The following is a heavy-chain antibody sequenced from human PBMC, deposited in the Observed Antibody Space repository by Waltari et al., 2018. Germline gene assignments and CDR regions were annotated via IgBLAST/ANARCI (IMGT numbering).Heavy chain of an antibody. CDR1: GGSFSGFY. Sequence: QVQLQQWGAGRVKPSETLSLTCAVHGGSFSGFYWSWIRQSPGKGVGWIGEINHSGITNYNPALRSRVTIALDTSRNQFSLKLSAVTAADTAVYYCARADRGPRYTSGSSATPDWGPWGQGTLVTVSS. CDR2: INHSGIT. D-gene: IGHD1-26*01. CDR3: ARADRGPRYTSGSSATPDWGP. J-gene: IGHJ5*02. V-gene: IGHV4-34*01.